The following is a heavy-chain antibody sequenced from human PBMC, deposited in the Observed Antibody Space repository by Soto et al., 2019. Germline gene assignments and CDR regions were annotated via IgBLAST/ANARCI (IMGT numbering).Heavy chain of an antibody. J-gene: IGHJ5*02. CDR3: AGGIKYGDYSRWFDP. CDR1: GYPFTSYA. CDR2: MNPNSGST. V-gene: IGHV1-8*01. D-gene: IGHD4-17*01. Sequence: QVQWVQSGAEVKKPGASVKVSCKASGYPFTSYAIYWVRQATGQGFEYLGWMNPNSGSTGYVKKFQGRVTMTRDTSMSTAYMELSSLRSEDTAVYYCAGGIKYGDYSRWFDPWGPGTLVTVSS.